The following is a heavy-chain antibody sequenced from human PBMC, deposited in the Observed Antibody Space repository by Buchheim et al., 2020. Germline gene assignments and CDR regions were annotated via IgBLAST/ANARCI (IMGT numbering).Heavy chain of an antibody. D-gene: IGHD2-2*01. Sequence: EVQLVESGGGLVKSGESLRLSCVVSGLTFSTFTMNWVRQSPGKGLEWVSVISSSTSYINYADSVRGRFTISRDNAKNSLFLHINSLRAEDTAVYYCASGSVGAVDSNDAFDFWGQGT. J-gene: IGHJ3*01. CDR1: GLTFSTFT. CDR3: ASGSVGAVDSNDAFDF. CDR2: ISSSTSYI. V-gene: IGHV3-21*06.